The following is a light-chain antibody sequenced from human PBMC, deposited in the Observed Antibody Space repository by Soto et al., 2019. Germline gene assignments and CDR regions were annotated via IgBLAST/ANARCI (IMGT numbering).Light chain of an antibody. J-gene: IGKJ1*01. Sequence: ETVLTQSPATLSLSPGERATLSCRASQSVSSNYLAWYQQKPGQAPRLLIFAASSRNTGIPDRFSGSGSGTDFTLTISRLEPEDFAVYHCQQYGSSPRTFGQGTKVEIK. CDR1: QSVSSNY. CDR3: QQYGSSPRT. V-gene: IGKV3-20*01. CDR2: AAS.